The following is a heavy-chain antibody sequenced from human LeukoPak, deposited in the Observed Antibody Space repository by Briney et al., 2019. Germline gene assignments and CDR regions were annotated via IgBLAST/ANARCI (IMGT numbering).Heavy chain of an antibody. CDR2: ISGSGGST. V-gene: IGHV3-23*01. Sequence: PGGSLRLSCAASGFTFSSYAMSWVRQAPGKGLEWVSAISGSGGSTYYADSVKGRFTISRDNSKNTLYLQMNSLRAEDTAVYYCAKGGAARPDPYYYYGMDVWGQGTTVTVSS. D-gene: IGHD6-6*01. J-gene: IGHJ6*02. CDR1: GFTFSSYA. CDR3: AKGGAARPDPYYYYGMDV.